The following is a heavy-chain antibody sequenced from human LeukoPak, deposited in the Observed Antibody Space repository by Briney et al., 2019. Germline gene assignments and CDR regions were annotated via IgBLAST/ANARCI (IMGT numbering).Heavy chain of an antibody. CDR2: INPNDGDT. Sequence: EASVKVSSKASGYTFTDYYMHWVRQAPGQGFEWMGWINPNDGDTNYAQKFQGRVTMTRDTSIGTAHMEVSRLRSDDTAVYYCARANFLYCSSSTCLFDYWGQGTLVTVSS. V-gene: IGHV1-2*02. D-gene: IGHD2-2*01. CDR1: GYTFTDYY. CDR3: ARANFLYCSSSTCLFDY. J-gene: IGHJ4*02.